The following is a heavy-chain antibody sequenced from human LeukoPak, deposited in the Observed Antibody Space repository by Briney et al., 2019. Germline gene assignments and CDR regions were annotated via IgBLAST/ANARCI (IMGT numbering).Heavy chain of an antibody. J-gene: IGHJ4*02. CDR1: GFTFSDYG. CDR3: AKTKGYTFDY. V-gene: IGHV3-30*02. Sequence: PGGSLRLSCAASGFTFSDYGMHWVRQAPGKGLEWVAFIRYDGSNEYYADSVKCRFTISRDNSKYTLFLQMNSLRAEDTAVYHCAKTKGYTFDYWGQGTLVTVSA. D-gene: IGHD5-18*01. CDR2: IRYDGSNE.